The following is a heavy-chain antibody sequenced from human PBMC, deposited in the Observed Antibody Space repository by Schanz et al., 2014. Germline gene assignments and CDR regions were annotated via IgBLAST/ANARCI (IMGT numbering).Heavy chain of an antibody. CDR2: ISVYTGNT. J-gene: IGHJ5*02. CDR1: GYTFTTYA. Sequence: QVQLVQSGAEAKKPGASVKVSCKASGYTFTTYAMSWVRQAPGQGLEWVGWISVYTGNTKYGQKVQGRVTRTADASTHTAYMELRSLRSDDTAVYYCAKAEYDILTDSYSRLDPWGQGTLVTVSS. CDR3: AKAEYDILTDSYSRLDP. V-gene: IGHV1-18*01. D-gene: IGHD3-9*01.